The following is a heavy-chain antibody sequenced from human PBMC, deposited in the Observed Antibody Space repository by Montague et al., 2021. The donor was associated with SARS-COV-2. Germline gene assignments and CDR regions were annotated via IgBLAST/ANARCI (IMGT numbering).Heavy chain of an antibody. CDR3: ARHPLGYCSSTSCHVG. CDR1: GGSISGSSYY. D-gene: IGHD2-2*01. V-gene: IGHV4-39*01. CDR2: IYYSGST. Sequence: SETLSLTCTVSGGSISGSSYYWGWIRQPPGKGLEWIGCIYYSGSTYYNPYLKSRGTISVDTSKNQFTLKLSSATAADTAVYYCARHPLGYCSSTSCHVGWGQGTLVTVSS. J-gene: IGHJ4*02.